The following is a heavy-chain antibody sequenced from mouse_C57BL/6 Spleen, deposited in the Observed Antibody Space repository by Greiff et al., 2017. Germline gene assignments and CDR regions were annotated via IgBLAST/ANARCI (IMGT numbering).Heavy chain of an antibody. Sequence: VQLQESGAELVRPGASVTLSCKASGYTFTDYEMHWVKQTPVHGLEWIGAIDPETGGTAYNQKFKGKAILTADKSSSTAYMELRSLTSEDSAVYYCTRHGSSSCYWGQGTSVTVSS. CDR1: GYTFTDYE. V-gene: IGHV1-15*01. D-gene: IGHD1-1*01. CDR3: TRHGSSSCY. J-gene: IGHJ4*01. CDR2: IDPETGGT.